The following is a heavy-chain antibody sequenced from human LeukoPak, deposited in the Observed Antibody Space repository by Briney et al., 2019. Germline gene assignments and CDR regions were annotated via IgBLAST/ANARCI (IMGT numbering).Heavy chain of an antibody. Sequence: SETLSLTCTVSDDSITMYYWSWIRQPPGKGLEWIGYIYYSGSTNYNPSLKSRVTISVDTSKNQFSLKLSSVTAADTAVYYCARVYSSGSNWFDPWGQGTLVTVSS. D-gene: IGHD6-19*01. J-gene: IGHJ5*02. CDR3: ARVYSSGSNWFDP. CDR1: DDSITMYY. CDR2: IYYSGST. V-gene: IGHV4-59*01.